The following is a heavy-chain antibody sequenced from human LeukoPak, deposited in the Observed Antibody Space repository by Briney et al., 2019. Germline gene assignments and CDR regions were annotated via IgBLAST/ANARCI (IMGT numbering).Heavy chain of an antibody. V-gene: IGHV4-39*07. D-gene: IGHD6-19*01. CDR3: TRAPPYGSGWSKGVLDY. J-gene: IGHJ4*02. CDR1: GSISSSIHY. CDR2: MYYSGST. Sequence: SETLSLTCAVSGSISSSIHYWAWIRQPPGKGLEWIGSMYYSGSTYYNPSIKSRVTMSLDTSERQFSLKLTSVTAADTAVYYCTRAPPYGSGWSKGVLDYWGQGTLVTVSS.